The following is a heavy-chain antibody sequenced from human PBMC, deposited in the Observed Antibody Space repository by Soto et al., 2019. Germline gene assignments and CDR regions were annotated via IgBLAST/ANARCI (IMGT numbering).Heavy chain of an antibody. J-gene: IGHJ4*02. CDR3: ARDKGRQWRYYFDY. CDR1: GFTFSSYA. Sequence: QVQLVESGGGVVQPGRSLRLSCAASGFTFSSYAMHWVRQAPGKGLEWVAVISYDGSNKYYADSVKGRFTISRDNSKNXLYLXXXSLRAEDTAVYYCARDKGRQWRYYFDYWGQGTLVTVSS. CDR2: ISYDGSNK. D-gene: IGHD6-19*01. V-gene: IGHV3-30-3*01.